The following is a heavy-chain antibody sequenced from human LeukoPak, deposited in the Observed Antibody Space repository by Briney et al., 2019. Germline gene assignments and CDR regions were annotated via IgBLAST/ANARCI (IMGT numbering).Heavy chain of an antibody. J-gene: IGHJ6*03. CDR3: ARVPLRFRYYYYYYMDF. D-gene: IGHD3-16*01. CDR2: IIPIFGTA. V-gene: IGHV1-69*06. Sequence: SVKVSCKASGGTFSSYAISWVRQAPGQGLEWMGGIIPIFGTANYAQKFQGRVTITADKCTSTAYMELSSLRSEDTAVYYCARVPLRFRYYYYYYMDFGGKGTTAPFS. CDR1: GGTFSSYA.